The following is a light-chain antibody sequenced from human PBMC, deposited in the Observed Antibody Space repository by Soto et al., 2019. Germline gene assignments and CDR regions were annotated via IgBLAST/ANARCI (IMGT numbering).Light chain of an antibody. V-gene: IGKV3-15*01. CDR2: ESS. Sequence: EIVMTQSPATLSLSPGERATLSCRASQSVYSNLAWYQQKPGQTPRLLIYESSTRATGIPARFSGGGSGTEFTLTISSLQSEDFADYFCQQYQSWPLTFGAGTKVEIK. CDR1: QSVYSN. CDR3: QQYQSWPLT. J-gene: IGKJ4*01.